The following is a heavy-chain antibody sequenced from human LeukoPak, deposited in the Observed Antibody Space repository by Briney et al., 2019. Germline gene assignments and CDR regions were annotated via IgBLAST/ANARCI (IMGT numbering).Heavy chain of an antibody. CDR2: IYYSGST. Sequence: SETLSLTCTVSGGSISSYYWSWIRQPPGKGLEWIGYIYYSGSTNYNPSLKSRVTISVDTSRNQFSLKLSSVTAADTAVYYCAIFEYSSSSPGYWGQGTLVTVSS. CDR3: AIFEYSSSSPGY. J-gene: IGHJ4*02. D-gene: IGHD6-6*01. V-gene: IGHV4-59*01. CDR1: GGSISSYY.